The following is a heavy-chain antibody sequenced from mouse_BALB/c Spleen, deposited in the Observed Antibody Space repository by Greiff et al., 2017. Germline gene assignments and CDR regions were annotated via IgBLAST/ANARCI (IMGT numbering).Heavy chain of an antibody. CDR2: IDPYNGGT. D-gene: IGHD2-4*01. CDR3: ARKDYDDGYAMDY. V-gene: IGHV1S135*01. Sequence: EVKLMESGPELVKPGASVKVSCKASGYSFTDYSMYWVKQSHGKSLEWIGYIDPYNGGTSYNQKFKGKATLTVDKSSSTAFMHLNSLTSEDSAVYYCARKDYDDGYAMDYWGQVTSVTVSS. CDR1: GYSFTDYS. J-gene: IGHJ4*01.